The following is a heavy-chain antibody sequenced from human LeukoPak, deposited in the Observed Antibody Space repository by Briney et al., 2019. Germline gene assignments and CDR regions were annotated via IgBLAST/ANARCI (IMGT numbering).Heavy chain of an antibody. V-gene: IGHV4-39*07. J-gene: IGHJ2*01. CDR3: ARDPTNWGNLLYWYFDL. CDR1: GGSISSSSYY. Sequence: SETLSLTCTVSGGSISSSSYYWGWIRQPPGKGLEWIGSIYYSGSTYYNPSLKSRVTISVDTSKNQFSLKLSSVTAADTAVYYCARDPTNWGNLLYWYFDLWGRGTLVTVSS. CDR2: IYYSGST. D-gene: IGHD7-27*01.